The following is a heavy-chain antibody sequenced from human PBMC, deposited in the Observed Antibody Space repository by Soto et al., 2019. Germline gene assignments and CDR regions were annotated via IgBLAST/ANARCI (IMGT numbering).Heavy chain of an antibody. Sequence: ASVKVSCKASGFTFTSSAMQWVRQARGQRLEWIGWIVVGSGNTNYAQKFQERVTITRDMSTSTAYMELSSLRSEDTAVYYCAADSQLLRIPYYYYYYMDVWGKGTTVTVSS. D-gene: IGHD2-2*01. V-gene: IGHV1-58*02. CDR2: IVVGSGNT. J-gene: IGHJ6*03. CDR3: AADSQLLRIPYYYYYYMDV. CDR1: GFTFTSSA.